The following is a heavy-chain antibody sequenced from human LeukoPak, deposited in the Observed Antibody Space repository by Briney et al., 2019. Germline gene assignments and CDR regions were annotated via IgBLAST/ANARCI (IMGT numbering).Heavy chain of an antibody. CDR2: IRNDGSNK. CDR3: ARVRWGGLYYFDY. V-gene: IGHV3-30*02. D-gene: IGHD3-16*01. J-gene: IGHJ4*02. Sequence: GGSLRLSCAASGFTFSSYGMHWVRQAPGKGLEWVAFIRNDGSNKYYADSVKGRFTISRDNSKNTLYLQMNSLRAEDTAVYYCARVRWGGLYYFDYWGQGTLVTVSS. CDR1: GFTFSSYG.